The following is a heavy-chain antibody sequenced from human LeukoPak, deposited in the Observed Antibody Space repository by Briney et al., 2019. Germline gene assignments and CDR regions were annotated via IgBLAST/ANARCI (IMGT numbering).Heavy chain of an antibody. CDR2: ISGSGGST. CDR3: AKDKVGATRAFDI. Sequence: GGSLRLSCATSGFTFRNYAMNWVRQAPGRGLEWVSGISGSGGSTYYADSVKGRFTISRDNSKNTLYLQMNRLRVEDTAVYYCAKDKVGATRAFDIWGQGTMVTVSS. J-gene: IGHJ3*02. D-gene: IGHD1-26*01. CDR1: GFTFRNYA. V-gene: IGHV3-23*01.